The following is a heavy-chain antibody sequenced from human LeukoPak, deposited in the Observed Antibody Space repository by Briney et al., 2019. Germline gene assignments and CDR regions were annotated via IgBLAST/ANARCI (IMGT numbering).Heavy chain of an antibody. J-gene: IGHJ5*02. CDR3: ARDGSGSYYPPGINWFDP. D-gene: IGHD3-10*01. CDR1: GGSFSGYY. CDR2: IYYSGST. Sequence: SETLSLTCAVYGGSFSGYYWSWIRQPPGKGLEWIGYIYYSGSTNYNPSLKSRVTISVDTSKNQFSLKLSSVTAADTAVYYCARDGSGSYYPPGINWFDPWGQGTLVTVSS. V-gene: IGHV4-59*01.